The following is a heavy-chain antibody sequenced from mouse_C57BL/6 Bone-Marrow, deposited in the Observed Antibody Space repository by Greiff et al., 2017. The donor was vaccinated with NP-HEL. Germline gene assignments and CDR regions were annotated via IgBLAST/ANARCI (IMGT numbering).Heavy chain of an antibody. CDR3: ARRNGPAWFAY. V-gene: IGHV1-82*01. J-gene: IGHJ3*01. CDR2: IYPGDGDT. Sequence: VQLQQSGPELVKPGASVKISCKASGYAFSSSWMNWVKQRPGKGLEWIGRIYPGDGDTNYNGKFKGEATLTADKSSSTAYMQLSSLTSEDSAVYFCARRNGPAWFAYWGQGTLVTVSA. CDR1: GYAFSSSW.